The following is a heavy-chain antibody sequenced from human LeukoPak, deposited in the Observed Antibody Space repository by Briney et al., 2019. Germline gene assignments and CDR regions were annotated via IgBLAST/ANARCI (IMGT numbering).Heavy chain of an antibody. CDR3: ASSDYNWFDP. V-gene: IGHV1-2*02. J-gene: IGHJ5*02. CDR2: INPNSGGT. Sequence: ASVKVSCKASGYIFTSHGISWVRQAPGQGLEWMGWINPNSGGTNYAQKFQGRVTMTRDTSISTAYMELSRLRSDDTAVYYCASSDYNWFDPWGQGTLVTVSS. CDR1: GYIFTSHG. D-gene: IGHD3-3*01.